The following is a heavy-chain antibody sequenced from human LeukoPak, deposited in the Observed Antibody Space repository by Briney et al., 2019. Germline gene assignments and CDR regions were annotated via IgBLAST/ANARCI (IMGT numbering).Heavy chain of an antibody. Sequence: GGSLRLSCAASGFTLDDYAMHWVRQAPGKGLEWVSGISWNSGSIGYADSVKGRFTISRDNAKNSLYLQMNSLRAEDTALYYCAKDLKDGYNKGDYFDYWGQGTLVTVSS. J-gene: IGHJ4*02. CDR1: GFTLDDYA. CDR3: AKDLKDGYNKGDYFDY. V-gene: IGHV3-9*01. D-gene: IGHD5-24*01. CDR2: ISWNSGSI.